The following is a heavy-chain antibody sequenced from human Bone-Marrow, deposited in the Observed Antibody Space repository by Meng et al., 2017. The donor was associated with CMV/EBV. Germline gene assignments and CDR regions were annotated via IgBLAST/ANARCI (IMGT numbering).Heavy chain of an antibody. CDR3: TKDVKFGDFDY. D-gene: IGHD3-16*01. CDR2: ISSSSSYI. Sequence: GESLKISCAASGFTFSSYSMNWVRQAPGKGLEWVSSISSSSSYIYYADSVKGRFIIFRDNSKNTLYLQMNSPKPEDTAVFYCTKDVKFGDFDYWGQGTLVTVSS. CDR1: GFTFSSYS. J-gene: IGHJ4*02. V-gene: IGHV3-21*01.